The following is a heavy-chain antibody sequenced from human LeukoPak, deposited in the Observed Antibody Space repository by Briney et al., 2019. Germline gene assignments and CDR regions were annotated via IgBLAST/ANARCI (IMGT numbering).Heavy chain of an antibody. Sequence: GGSLRLSCAASGFTFSGFAMSWIRQAPGKGLEWVSSISRSGESTFYADSVRGRFTISRDNSKNTVSLQMESLRAEDTAVYYCASPQYSYGSFDYWGQGTLVTVSS. CDR1: GFTFSGFA. CDR2: ISRSGEST. V-gene: IGHV3-23*01. J-gene: IGHJ4*02. CDR3: ASPQYSYGSFDY. D-gene: IGHD5-18*01.